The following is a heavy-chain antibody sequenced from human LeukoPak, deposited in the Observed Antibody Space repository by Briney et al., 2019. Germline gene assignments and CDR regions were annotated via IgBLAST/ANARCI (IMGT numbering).Heavy chain of an antibody. CDR2: IYPGASDT. CDR1: GYSFTSYW. Sequence: WEYLKISCKGSGYSFTSYWIGWVRQMPGKGLEWMGIIYPGASDTRYSPSFQGQVTISADKSVSTAYLQWSSLKASDTAMYYCARQMGAMATISPFHYWGQGTLVTVSS. J-gene: IGHJ4*02. V-gene: IGHV5-51*01. CDR3: ARQMGAMATISPFHY. D-gene: IGHD5-24*01.